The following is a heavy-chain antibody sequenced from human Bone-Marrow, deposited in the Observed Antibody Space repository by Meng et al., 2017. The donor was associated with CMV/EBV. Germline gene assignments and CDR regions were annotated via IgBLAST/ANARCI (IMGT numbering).Heavy chain of an antibody. CDR2: INQDGSQK. CDR1: GFTFSSHW. J-gene: IGHJ4*02. Sequence: ETLSLTCAASGFTFSSHWMTWVRQAPGKGLEWVANINQDGSQKNYVDSVKGRFTISRDNAKNSLFLQMNSLRAEDTAVYYCAKAVGRMATIPGDYWGQGTLVTVSS. CDR3: AKAVGRMATIPGDY. D-gene: IGHD5-24*01. V-gene: IGHV3-7*01.